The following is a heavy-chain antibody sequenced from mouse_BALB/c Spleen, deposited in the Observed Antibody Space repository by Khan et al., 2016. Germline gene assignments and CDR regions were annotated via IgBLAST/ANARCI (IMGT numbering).Heavy chain of an antibody. V-gene: IGHV9-3-1*01. CDR1: GYTFTNYG. Sequence: QFQLVQSGPELKKPGKTVKISCKASGYTFTNYGMNWVKQAPGKGLKWMGWINTYSGESTYADDFKGRFAFSLETSANTAYLQINNLKNEDTSTYVCARYRYYYGSSRYFDVWGAGTTVTVSS. D-gene: IGHD1-1*01. CDR2: INTYSGES. CDR3: ARYRYYYGSSRYFDV. J-gene: IGHJ1*01.